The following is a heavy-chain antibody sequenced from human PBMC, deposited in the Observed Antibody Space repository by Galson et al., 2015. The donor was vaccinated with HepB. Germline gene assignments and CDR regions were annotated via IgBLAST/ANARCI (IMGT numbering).Heavy chain of an antibody. D-gene: IGHD1-26*01. CDR3: AREGGATTIYYYYGMDV. CDR2: ISAYNGNT. V-gene: IGHV1-18*01. J-gene: IGHJ6*02. Sequence: ISWVRQAPGQGLEWMGWISAYNGNTNYAQKLQGRVTMTTDTSTSTAYMELRSLRSDDTAVYYCAREGGATTIYYYYGMDVWGQGTTVTVSS.